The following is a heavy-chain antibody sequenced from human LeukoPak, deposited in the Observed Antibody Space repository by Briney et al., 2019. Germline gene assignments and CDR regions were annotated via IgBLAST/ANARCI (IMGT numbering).Heavy chain of an antibody. CDR3: ARHSSVVRGWFDP. D-gene: IGHD2-15*01. CDR2: IYCSGST. Sequence: SETLSLTCTVSGGSISSYCWSWIRQPPGKGLEWIGYIYCSGSTNYNPSLKSRVTISVDTSKNQFSLNLTSVTAADTALYYCARHSSVVRGWFDPWGQGTRVTVSS. V-gene: IGHV4-59*08. CDR1: GGSISSYC. J-gene: IGHJ5*02.